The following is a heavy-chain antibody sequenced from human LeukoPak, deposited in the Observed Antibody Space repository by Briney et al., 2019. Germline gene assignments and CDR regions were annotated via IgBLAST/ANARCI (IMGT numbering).Heavy chain of an antibody. CDR1: RFTFTRHA. V-gene: IGHV3-23*01. Sequence: PGGSLRLSCAASRFTFTRHAMSWLPQAPGKGLEWVSTTGLESVHTLCADSVQGRFTISRDNSRNTLDLQMDNLTVDDTAIYYCVRGDDIGKHPTRAYYFDIWGQGTLVSVSS. D-gene: IGHD3-10*01. J-gene: IGHJ4*02. CDR3: VRGDDIGKHPTRAYYFDI. CDR2: TGLESVHT.